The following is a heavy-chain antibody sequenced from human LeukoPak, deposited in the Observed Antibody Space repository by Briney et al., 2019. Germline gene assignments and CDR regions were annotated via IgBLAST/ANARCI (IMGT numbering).Heavy chain of an antibody. CDR3: ARATYYDSSGYCGYYFYF. CDR2: INQHGSEK. Sequence: GGSLRLSCAPSGFTFSKYWMSWVRQARGKGLEWLANINQHGSEKYYVDCVRGRYTLYRDIDQNSLSLLMNSLRAEDTGVYYCARATYYDSSGYCGYYFYFWGQGTVVTVSS. D-gene: IGHD3-22*01. V-gene: IGHV3-7*01. J-gene: IGHJ4*02. CDR1: GFTFSKYW.